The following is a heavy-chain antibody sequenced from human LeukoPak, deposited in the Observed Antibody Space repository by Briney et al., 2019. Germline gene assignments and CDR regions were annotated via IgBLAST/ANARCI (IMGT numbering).Heavy chain of an antibody. CDR2: IWYDGSNK. D-gene: IGHD3-3*01. V-gene: IGHV3-33*01. Sequence: GGSLRLSCAASGFTFSSYGMHWVRQAPGKGLEWVAVIWYDGSNKYYADSVKGRFTISRDNSKNTLYLQMNSLRAEDTAVYYCADFGVVIRTTDYWGQGTLVTVSS. J-gene: IGHJ4*02. CDR3: ADFGVVIRTTDY. CDR1: GFTFSSYG.